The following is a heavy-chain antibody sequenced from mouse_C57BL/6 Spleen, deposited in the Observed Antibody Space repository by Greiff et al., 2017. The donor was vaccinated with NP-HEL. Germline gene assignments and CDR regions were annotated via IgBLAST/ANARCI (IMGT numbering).Heavy chain of an antibody. CDR1: GFNIKDDY. CDR2: IDPENGDT. Sequence: EVQLQQSGAELVRPGASVKLSCTASGFNIKDDYMHWVKQRPEQGLEWIGWIDPENGDTEYASKFQGKATITADTSSNTAYLQLSSLTSEDTAVYYCTLYSNFLYYYAMDYWGQGTSVTVSS. CDR3: TLYSNFLYYYAMDY. V-gene: IGHV14-4*01. D-gene: IGHD2-5*01. J-gene: IGHJ4*01.